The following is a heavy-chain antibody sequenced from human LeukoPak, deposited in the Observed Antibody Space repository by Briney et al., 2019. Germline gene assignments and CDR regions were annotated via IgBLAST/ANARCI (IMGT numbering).Heavy chain of an antibody. CDR3: ARSKTAVTTGYLDY. Sequence: GGSLRLSCAASGFTFDDYTMHWIRQAPGKGLEWVSLISWDGGSTYYADSVKGRFTISRDNSKNSLYLQMNSLRTEDTALYYCARSKTAVTTGYLDYWGQGTLVTVSS. V-gene: IGHV3-43*01. CDR2: ISWDGGST. J-gene: IGHJ4*02. CDR1: GFTFDDYT. D-gene: IGHD4-17*01.